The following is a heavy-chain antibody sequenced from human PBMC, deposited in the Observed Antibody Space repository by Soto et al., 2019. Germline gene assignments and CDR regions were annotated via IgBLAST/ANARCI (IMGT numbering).Heavy chain of an antibody. J-gene: IGHJ4*02. D-gene: IGHD6-19*01. CDR2: ISGSGGST. V-gene: IGHV3-23*01. CDR1: GFTFSSYA. Sequence: EVQLLESGGGLVQPGGSLRLSCAASGFTFSSYAMSWVRQAPGKGLEWVSAISGSGGSTYYADSVKGRFTISRDNSKNTLYLQMNSLRAEDTAVYYCAKSPWGQWLVLGGADYFDYWGQGTLVTVSS. CDR3: AKSPWGQWLVLGGADYFDY.